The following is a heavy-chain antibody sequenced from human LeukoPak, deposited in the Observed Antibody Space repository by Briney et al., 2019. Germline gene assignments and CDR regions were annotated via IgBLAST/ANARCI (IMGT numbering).Heavy chain of an antibody. CDR2: FNPDSGGT. J-gene: IGHJ4*02. CDR1: GYTFTGYY. V-gene: IGHV1-2*02. CDR3: ARVDDRGHYYDSSGPRKLFDY. Sequence: GASVKVSCKAFGYTFTGYYMHWVRQAPGQGLEWMGWFNPDSGGTNYAQKFQGRVTMTRDTSISTAYMELSRLRSDDTAVYYCARVDDRGHYYDSSGPRKLFDYWGQGTLVTVSS. D-gene: IGHD3-22*01.